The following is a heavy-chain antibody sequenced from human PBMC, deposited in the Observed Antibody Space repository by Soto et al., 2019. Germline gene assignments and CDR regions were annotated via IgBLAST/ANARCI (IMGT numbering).Heavy chain of an antibody. J-gene: IGHJ4*02. D-gene: IGHD3-16*02. CDR1: GFTFSSYA. CDR2: ISGSGGST. CDR3: AKAIDKTPGVFDY. V-gene: IGHV3-23*01. Sequence: GGSLRPSCAASGFTFSSYAMSWVRQAPGKGLEWVSAISGSGGSTYYADSVKGRFTISRDNSKNTLYLQMNSLRAEDTAVYYCAKAIDKTPGVFDYWGQGTLVTVSS.